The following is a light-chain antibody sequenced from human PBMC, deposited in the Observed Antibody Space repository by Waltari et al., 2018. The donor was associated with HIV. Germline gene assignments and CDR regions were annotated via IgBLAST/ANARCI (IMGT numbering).Light chain of an antibody. CDR2: GAS. Sequence: EIVLTQSPGTLSLSTGERVTLSCRARQTISHNYLPWFQKKPGQAPRLLIYGASSRATGIPDRFRGSGSGTDFTLTISRLEPEDFAVYYCQQYDVLVTFGGGTKVENK. J-gene: IGKJ4*01. V-gene: IGKV3-20*01. CDR3: QQYDVLVT. CDR1: QTISHNY.